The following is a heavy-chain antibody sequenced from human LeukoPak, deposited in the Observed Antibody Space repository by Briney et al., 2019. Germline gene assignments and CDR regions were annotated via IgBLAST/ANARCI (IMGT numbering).Heavy chain of an antibody. V-gene: IGHV3-33*01. CDR3: AMVPANYYYDSSGSEVDY. D-gene: IGHD3-22*01. CDR1: GFTFSSYG. CDR2: IWYDGSNK. J-gene: IGHJ4*02. Sequence: GRSLRLSCAASGFTFSSYGMHWVRQAPGKGLEWVAVIWYDGSNKYYADSVKGRFTISRDNSKNTLYLQMNSLRAEDTAVYYCAMVPANYYYDSSGSEVDYWGQGTLVTVSS.